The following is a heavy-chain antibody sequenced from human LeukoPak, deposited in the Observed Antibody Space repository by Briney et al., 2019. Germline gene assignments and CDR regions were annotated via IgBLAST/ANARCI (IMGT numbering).Heavy chain of an antibody. D-gene: IGHD6-13*01. CDR3: ARGGWSSSWDDAFDI. J-gene: IGHJ3*02. CDR2: IYTSGST. CDR1: GGSISSGSYY. V-gene: IGHV4-61*02. Sequence: SETLSLTCTVSGGSISSGSYYWSWIRQPAGKGLEWIGRIYTSGSTNYNPSLESRVTISVDTSKNQFSLKLSSVTAADTAVYYCARGGWSSSWDDAFDIWGQGTMVTVSS.